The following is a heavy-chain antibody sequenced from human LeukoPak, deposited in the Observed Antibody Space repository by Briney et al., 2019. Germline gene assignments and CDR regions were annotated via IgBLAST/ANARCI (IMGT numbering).Heavy chain of an antibody. CDR1: GYSISSGYY. Sequence: SETLSLTCAVSGYSISSGYYWSWIRQPPGKGLEWIGYIYYSGSTNYNPSLKSRVTISVDTSKNQFSLKLSSVTAADTAVYYCARGRSGYDYYYFDYWGQGTLVTVSS. CDR3: ARGRSGYDYYYFDY. D-gene: IGHD5-12*01. V-gene: IGHV4-59*01. CDR2: IYYSGST. J-gene: IGHJ4*02.